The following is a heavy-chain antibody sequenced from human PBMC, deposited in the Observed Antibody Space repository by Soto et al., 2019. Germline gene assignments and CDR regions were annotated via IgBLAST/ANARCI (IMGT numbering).Heavy chain of an antibody. CDR2: ISNSGHSA. D-gene: IGHD5-12*01. J-gene: IGHJ5*02. V-gene: IGHV3-23*01. CDR3: AKGGPPSLNWFGP. Sequence: GGSLRLSCAASGFTFRSYAMNWVRQAPGKGLEWISVISNSGHSAYYADSVKGRFTISRDNSKNTLYLQIKSLRAEDTAAYYCAKGGPPSLNWFGPWGQGTLVTVSS. CDR1: GFTFRSYA.